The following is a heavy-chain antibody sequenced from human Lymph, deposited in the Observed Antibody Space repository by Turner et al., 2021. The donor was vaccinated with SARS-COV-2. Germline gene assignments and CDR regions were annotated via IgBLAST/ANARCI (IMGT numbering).Heavy chain of an antibody. CDR1: GGSISSGDYY. V-gene: IGHV4-30-4*01. J-gene: IGHJ4*02. CDR3: ARVVVLRRAYFDY. CDR2: IYYSGST. Sequence: QVQLQESGPGLVKPSQTLSLTCTVSGGSISSGDYYWSWIRQHPGKGLEWIGYIYYSGSTYYNPSLNSRVTISVDTSKNQFSLKLSSVTAADTAVYYCARVVVLRRAYFDYWGQGTLVTVSS. D-gene: IGHD2-8*01.